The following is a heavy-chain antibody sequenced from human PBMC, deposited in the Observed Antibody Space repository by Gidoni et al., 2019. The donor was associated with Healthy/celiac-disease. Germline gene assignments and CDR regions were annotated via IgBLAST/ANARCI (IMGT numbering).Heavy chain of an antibody. Sequence: EVQLVESGGGLVQPGGSLRLSCAASGFTFSSYWMHGVRQAPGKGLVWVSRINSDGSSTSYADSVKGRFTISRDNAKNTLYLQMNSLRAEDTAVYYCARDQDMRGRYYYGMDVWGQGTTVTVSS. J-gene: IGHJ6*02. CDR3: ARDQDMRGRYYYGMDV. D-gene: IGHD2-15*01. V-gene: IGHV3-74*01. CDR1: GFTFSSYW. CDR2: INSDGSST.